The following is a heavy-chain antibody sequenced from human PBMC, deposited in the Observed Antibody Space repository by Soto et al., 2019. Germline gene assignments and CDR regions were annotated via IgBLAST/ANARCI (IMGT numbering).Heavy chain of an antibody. CDR2: ISSHNGNT. V-gene: IGHV1-18*01. J-gene: IGHJ4*02. CDR1: GSTITAYG. D-gene: IGHD6-13*01. CDR3: ASSSIAAAGAFDY. Sequence: QVQLVQSGDEVKQPGASVKVSCKASGSTITAYGISWVRQAPGQGLEWMAWISSHNGNTYYAQNLQGRVTMTTDTPTSTAYTELRSPRSGDTAVYCCASSSIAAAGAFDYWGQGALVTVSS.